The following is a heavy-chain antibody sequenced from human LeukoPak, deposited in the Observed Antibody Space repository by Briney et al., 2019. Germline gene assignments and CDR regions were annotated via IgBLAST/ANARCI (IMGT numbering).Heavy chain of an antibody. V-gene: IGHV3-23*01. CDR1: GFTFSSYA. J-gene: IGHJ4*02. Sequence: PGGSLRLSCAASGFTFSSYAMSWVRQAPGKGLEWVSAISGSGGSTYYADSVKGRFTISRDNSKNTLYLQMNSLRAEDTAMYYCARDLDYFDSSGSHRRRNYFDYWGQGTLVTVSS. CDR2: ISGSGGST. D-gene: IGHD3-22*01. CDR3: ARDLDYFDSSGSHRRRNYFDY.